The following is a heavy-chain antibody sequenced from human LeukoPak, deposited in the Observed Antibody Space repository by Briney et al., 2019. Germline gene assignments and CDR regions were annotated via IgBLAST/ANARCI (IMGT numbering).Heavy chain of an antibody. J-gene: IGHJ3*02. D-gene: IGHD1-1*01. CDR1: RGAINSYH. CDR2: IYFGGDT. Sequence: SETLSLTCTISRGAINSYHWTWIRQAPREGLEWIASIYFGGDTKKNPSLRSRVAISIDPSKSQFSLNLSSVTAADTAVYHCARGQRLSYAFDIWGPGTMVTVSS. V-gene: IGHV4-59*01. CDR3: ARGQRLSYAFDI.